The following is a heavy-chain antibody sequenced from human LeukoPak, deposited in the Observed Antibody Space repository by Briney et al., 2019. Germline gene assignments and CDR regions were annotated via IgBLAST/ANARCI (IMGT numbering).Heavy chain of an antibody. CDR3: ARLSRWQCLRIDS. V-gene: IGHV4-39*01. Sequence: SETLSLTCTVSGDSISNTASYWGWIRQPPGKGLEWLGNTYYSGRPYYNPSLTSRGTIAVDTSKKQFSLILRSVTAADTAVYYCARLSRWQCLRIDSWGQGTLVTVSS. D-gene: IGHD5/OR15-5a*01. CDR2: TYYSGRP. CDR1: GDSISNTASY. J-gene: IGHJ4*02.